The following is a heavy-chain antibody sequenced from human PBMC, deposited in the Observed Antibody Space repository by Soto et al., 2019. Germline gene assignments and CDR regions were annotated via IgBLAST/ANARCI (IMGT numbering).Heavy chain of an antibody. CDR2: ISGSGGST. D-gene: IGHD2-2*01. CDR3: AKDSLVVPAFDY. J-gene: IGHJ4*02. V-gene: IGHV3-23*01. Sequence: HPGGSLRLSCAASGFTFSSYAMSWVRQAPGKGLEWVSAISGSGGSTYYADSVKGRFTISRDNSKNTLYLQMNSLRAEDTAVYYCAKDSLVVPAFDYWGQGTLVTVSS. CDR1: GFTFSSYA.